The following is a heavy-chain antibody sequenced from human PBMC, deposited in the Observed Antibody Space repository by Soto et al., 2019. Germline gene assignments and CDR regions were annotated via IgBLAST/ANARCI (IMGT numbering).Heavy chain of an antibody. Sequence: ASVKVSCKVSGYTLTELSMHWVRQAPGKGLEWMGGFDPEDGETIYAQKFQGRVTMTEDTSTDTAYMELSSLRSEDTAVYYCATAQSGDFLRGDWFDPWGQGTLVT. J-gene: IGHJ5*02. CDR3: ATAQSGDFLRGDWFDP. V-gene: IGHV1-24*01. CDR2: FDPEDGET. CDR1: GYTLTELS. D-gene: IGHD3-3*01.